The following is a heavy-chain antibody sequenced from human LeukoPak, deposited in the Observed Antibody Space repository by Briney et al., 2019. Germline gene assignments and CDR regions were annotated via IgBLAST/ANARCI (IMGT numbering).Heavy chain of an antibody. V-gene: IGHV4-39*07. CDR2: IHYSGST. J-gene: IGHJ1*01. Sequence: PSETLSLTCTVSGGSISGISYYWGWIRQPPGKGLEWIGSIHYSGSTYYNPSLKSRVTISVDTSKNQFSLKLSSVTAADTAVYYCARGVSYYDSSGYYNEYFQHWGQGTLVTVSS. CDR1: GGSISGISYY. CDR3: ARGVSYYDSSGYYNEYFQH. D-gene: IGHD3-22*01.